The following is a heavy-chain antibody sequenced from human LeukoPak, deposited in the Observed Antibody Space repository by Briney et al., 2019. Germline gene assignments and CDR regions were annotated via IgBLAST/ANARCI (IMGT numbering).Heavy chain of an antibody. J-gene: IGHJ4*02. V-gene: IGHV3-23*01. Sequence: GGSLRLSCAASGFTFSSYAMRWVRQAPGKGLEWVSGISGNAGNTYYTDSVKGRFTISRDNSKNTLDLQMNSLRAEDTAVYYCAKSTSGYCSTTSCSAFDYWGQGTLLTVSS. D-gene: IGHD2-2*01. CDR1: GFTFSSYA. CDR3: AKSTSGYCSTTSCSAFDY. CDR2: ISGNAGNT.